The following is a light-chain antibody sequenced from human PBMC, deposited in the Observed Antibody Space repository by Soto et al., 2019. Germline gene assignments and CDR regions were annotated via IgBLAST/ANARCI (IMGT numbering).Light chain of an antibody. J-gene: IGKJ4*01. CDR1: QSVSSSY. CDR2: GAS. Sequence: EIVLTQSPGTLSLSPGERATLSCRASQSVSSSYLAWYQQKPGQAPRLLIYGASSRTTGIPDRFSGSGSGTDFTLTISRLEPEDFAVYYCQQYESSPDTFGGGTKVEIK. V-gene: IGKV3-20*01. CDR3: QQYESSPDT.